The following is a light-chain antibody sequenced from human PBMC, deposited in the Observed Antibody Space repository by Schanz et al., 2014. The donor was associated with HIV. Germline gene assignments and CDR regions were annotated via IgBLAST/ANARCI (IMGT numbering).Light chain of an antibody. CDR3: QQYGNSPRT. J-gene: IGKJ1*01. CDR1: QTVSSN. V-gene: IGKV3-15*01. CDR2: GAS. Sequence: EIVMTQSPATLSVSPGERATLSCRASQTVSSNLAWYQQKPGQAPRLLIFGASTRATGVPVRFSGSGSGTDFTLTISRLEPEDFAVYYCQQYGNSPRTFGQGTKVEI.